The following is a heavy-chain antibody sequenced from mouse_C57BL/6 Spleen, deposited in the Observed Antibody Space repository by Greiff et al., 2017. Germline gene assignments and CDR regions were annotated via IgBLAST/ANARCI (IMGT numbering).Heavy chain of an antibody. D-gene: IGHD2-1*01. CDR2: IYPGDGDT. CDR1: GYAFSSYW. V-gene: IGHV1-80*01. CDR3: ARVGNYVSYYFDY. Sequence: VQLQQSGAELVKPGASVKISCKASGYAFSSYWMNWVKQRPGKGLEWIGQIYPGDGDTNYNGKFKGKATLTADKSSSTAYMQLSSLTSEDSAVYFCARVGNYVSYYFDYWGQGTTLAASS. J-gene: IGHJ2*01.